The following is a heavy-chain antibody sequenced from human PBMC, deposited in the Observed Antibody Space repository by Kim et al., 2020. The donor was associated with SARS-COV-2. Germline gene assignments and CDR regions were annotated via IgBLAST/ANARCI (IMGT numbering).Heavy chain of an antibody. V-gene: IGHV4-34*01. CDR3: ARMGGHYYDSSNPADY. Sequence: SETLSLTCAVYGGSFSGYYWSWIRQPPGKGLEWIGEINHSGSTNYNPSLKSRVTISVDTSKNQFSLKLSSVTAADTAVYYCARMGGHYYDSSNPADYWGQGTLVTVSS. J-gene: IGHJ4*02. CDR1: GGSFSGYY. CDR2: INHSGST. D-gene: IGHD3-22*01.